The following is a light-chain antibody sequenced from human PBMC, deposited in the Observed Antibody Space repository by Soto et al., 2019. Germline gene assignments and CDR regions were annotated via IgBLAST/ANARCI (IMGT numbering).Light chain of an antibody. J-gene: IGLJ1*01. V-gene: IGLV2-14*01. CDR3: SSYTTTHVYV. CDR2: DVS. Sequence: QSALTQPASVSGSPGLSITISCTGTSSDVGAYDSVSWYQQHPGEAPKLMIYDVSDRPSGVSNRFSGSKSGNTASLTISGLQAEDEADYYCSSYTTTHVYVFGTGTKVTVL. CDR1: SSDVGAYDS.